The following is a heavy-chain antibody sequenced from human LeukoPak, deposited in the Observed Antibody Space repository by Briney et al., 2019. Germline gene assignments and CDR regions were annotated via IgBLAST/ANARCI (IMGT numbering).Heavy chain of an antibody. J-gene: IGHJ4*02. D-gene: IGHD3-9*01. V-gene: IGHV3-15*01. Sequence: PGGSLRLSCAASGFTFSNVWMIWVRQGPGKGLEWVGRVKSKTDGGTTDYSAPVKGRFTISRDDSKNTVYPQMNSLKTEDTAVYYCTTVGPKDILTGNYFDYWGQGTLVTVSS. CDR3: TTVGPKDILTGNYFDY. CDR1: GFTFSNVW. CDR2: VKSKTDGGTT.